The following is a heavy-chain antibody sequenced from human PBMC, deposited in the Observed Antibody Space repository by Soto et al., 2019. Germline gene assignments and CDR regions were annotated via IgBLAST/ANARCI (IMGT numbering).Heavy chain of an antibody. V-gene: IGHV5-10-1*01. CDR2: IDPSDSYT. J-gene: IGHJ4*02. D-gene: IGHD6-19*01. CDR3: ARVLHRSGWLIDY. CDR1: GYIFTNYW. Sequence: PGESLKISCKGSGYIFTNYWITWARQKSGKGLEWMGRIDPSDSYTNYSPSFQGHVTISADKSINTAYPQWGSLKASDTAIYYCARVLHRSGWLIDYWGQGTLVTVSS.